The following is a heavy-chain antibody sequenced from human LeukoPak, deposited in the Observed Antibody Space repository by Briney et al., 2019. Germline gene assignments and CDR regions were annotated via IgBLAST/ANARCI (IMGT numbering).Heavy chain of an antibody. D-gene: IGHD1-26*01. Sequence: SVKVSCKASGYTFTSYGISWVRQAPGQGLEWMGRIIPIFGTANYAQKFQGRVTITTDESTSTAYMELSSLRSEDTAVYYCASYSGSSNFDYWGQGTLVTVSS. CDR3: ASYSGSSNFDY. CDR2: IIPIFGTA. CDR1: GYTFTSYG. V-gene: IGHV1-69*05. J-gene: IGHJ4*02.